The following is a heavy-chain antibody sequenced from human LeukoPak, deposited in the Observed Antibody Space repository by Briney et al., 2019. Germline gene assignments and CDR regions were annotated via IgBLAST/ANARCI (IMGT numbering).Heavy chain of an antibody. Sequence: PSETLSLTCTVSGGSISSSSYYWGWIRQPPGKGLEWIGSIYYSGSTYYNPSLKSRVTISVDTSKNQFSLKLSSVTAADAAVYYCASYLPTYYYGSGPISSYAFDIWGQGTMVTVSS. CDR2: IYYSGST. V-gene: IGHV4-39*01. CDR3: ASYLPTYYYGSGPISSYAFDI. J-gene: IGHJ3*02. CDR1: GGSISSSSYY. D-gene: IGHD3-10*01.